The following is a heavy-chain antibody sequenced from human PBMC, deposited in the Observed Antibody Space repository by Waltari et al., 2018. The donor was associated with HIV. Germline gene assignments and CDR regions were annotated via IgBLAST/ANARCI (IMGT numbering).Heavy chain of an antibody. J-gene: IGHJ5*02. Sequence: QVPLVQSGAEVKKPGASVKVSCKVSGYTLSDSSMRWVRQAPGKGLEWMGGFDPEQGKTIYAQNFQGRVTMTEDAATDTAYMELSSLRSEDTAVYYCTTEGLYCSGGTCYSRFDPWGQGTLVTVSS. D-gene: IGHD2-15*01. CDR3: TTEGLYCSGGTCYSRFDP. CDR2: FDPEQGKT. CDR1: GYTLSDSS. V-gene: IGHV1-24*01.